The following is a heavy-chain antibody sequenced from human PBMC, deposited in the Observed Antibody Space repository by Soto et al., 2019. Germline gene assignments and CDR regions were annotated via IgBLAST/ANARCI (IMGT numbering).Heavy chain of an antibody. J-gene: IGHJ6*02. Sequence: ASVKVSCKASGGTFSSYAISWVRQAPGQGLEWMGGIIPICGTANYAQKFQGRVTITADESTSTAYMELSSLRSEDTAVYYCARERVLMVYAADHYYYYGMDVWGQGTTVTVSS. V-gene: IGHV1-69*13. CDR1: GGTFSSYA. D-gene: IGHD2-8*01. CDR2: IIPICGTA. CDR3: ARERVLMVYAADHYYYYGMDV.